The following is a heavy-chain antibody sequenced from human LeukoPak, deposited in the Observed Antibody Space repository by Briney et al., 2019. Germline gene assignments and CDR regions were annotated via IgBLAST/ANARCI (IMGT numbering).Heavy chain of an antibody. CDR1: GFTFSRYS. D-gene: IGHD3-3*01. CDR2: IKSKTDGGTT. Sequence: GGSLRLSCAASGFTFSRYSLSWVRQAPGKGLEWVGRIKSKTDGGTTDYAAPVKGRFTISRDDSKNTLYLQMNSLKTEDTAVYYCTTTGLIYDFWSGYPSFDYWGQGTLVTVSS. J-gene: IGHJ4*02. CDR3: TTTGLIYDFWSGYPSFDY. V-gene: IGHV3-15*01.